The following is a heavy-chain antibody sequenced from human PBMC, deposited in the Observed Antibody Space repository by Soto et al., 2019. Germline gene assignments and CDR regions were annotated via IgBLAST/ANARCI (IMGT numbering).Heavy chain of an antibody. CDR3: ARMSYFYDKWYFDL. J-gene: IGHJ2*01. Sequence: QLQESGPGLVKPSQTLSLTCTVSGASINNNDYYWSWIRQTPGKGLEWIGYVYYSGTTDYIPSPKSRLSMSIDKSQNQFTLKLNSVTAADTATYYCARMSYFYDKWYFDLWGRGTLVTVSS. V-gene: IGHV4-30-4*01. D-gene: IGHD3-22*01. CDR1: GASINNNDYY. CDR2: VYYSGTT.